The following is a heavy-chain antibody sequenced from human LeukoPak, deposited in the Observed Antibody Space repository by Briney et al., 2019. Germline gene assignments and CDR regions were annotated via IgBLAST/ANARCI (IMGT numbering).Heavy chain of an antibody. V-gene: IGHV3-30*04. D-gene: IGHD6-19*01. CDR2: ISYDGSNK. CDR1: GFTFSSYA. Sequence: LTGGSLRLSCAASGFTFSSYAMYWVRQAPGKGLEWVAVISYDGSNKYYADSVKGRFTISRDNSKNTLYLQMNSLRAEDTAVYYCASLPSGWYYFDYWGQGTLVTVSS. J-gene: IGHJ4*02. CDR3: ASLPSGWYYFDY.